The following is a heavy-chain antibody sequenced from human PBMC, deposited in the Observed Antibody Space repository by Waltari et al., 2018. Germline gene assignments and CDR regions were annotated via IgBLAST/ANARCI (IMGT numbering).Heavy chain of an antibody. Sequence: QVLLVESGGGVVEPGRSLSRSCAASGVTFSGNGMHWVRQAPGEGLGVVAVISHNGSEEYYMDALKVRFTISRDNSKNTLYLPMNSLTTEDTAVYYWAKAGGLRFSPFDPWGQGTLFTVSS. J-gene: IGHJ5*02. V-gene: IGHV3-30*18. CDR2: ISHNGSEE. D-gene: IGHD3-3*01. CDR1: GVTFSGNG. CDR3: AKAGGLRFSPFDP.